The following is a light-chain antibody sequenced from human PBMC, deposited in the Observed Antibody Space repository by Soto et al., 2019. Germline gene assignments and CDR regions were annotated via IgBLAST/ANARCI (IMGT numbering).Light chain of an antibody. V-gene: IGKV3-15*01. Sequence: EIVIAQSPATPSVSPGERGPLSWRASQSVSSNLAWYQQKPGQAPRLLIYGASTRATGIPARFSGSGSGTDFTLTISSLEPEDFAIYYCQQRSNWPPTFGQGTKVDIK. CDR1: QSVSSN. CDR3: QQRSNWPPT. CDR2: GAS. J-gene: IGKJ1*01.